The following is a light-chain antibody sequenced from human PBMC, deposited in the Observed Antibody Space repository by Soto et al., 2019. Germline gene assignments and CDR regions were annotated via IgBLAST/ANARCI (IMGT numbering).Light chain of an antibody. CDR3: LQYVRSPFT. CDR1: QSVSSSY. Sequence: EIVLTQSPGTLSLSPGERATLSCRASQSVSSSYLAWYQQKPGQAPRLLIYGASSRATGIPGRFSGSWSGTDFSLTISRLXPEDFAVYYCLQYVRSPFTFGPGTKVDIK. V-gene: IGKV3-20*01. J-gene: IGKJ3*01. CDR2: GAS.